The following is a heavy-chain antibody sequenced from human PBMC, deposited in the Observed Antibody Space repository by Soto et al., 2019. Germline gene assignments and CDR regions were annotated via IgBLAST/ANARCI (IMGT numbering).Heavy chain of an antibody. J-gene: IGHJ4*02. CDR1: GFTFSDYY. Sequence: GGSLRLSCAASGFTFSDYYMSWIRQAPGKGLEWVSYISSSGSTIYYADSVKGRFTISRDNAKNSLYLQMNSLRAEDTAVYYCARDAETWIQLWYPDYWGQGTLVTVSS. CDR3: ARDAETWIQLWYPDY. V-gene: IGHV3-11*01. CDR2: ISSSGSTI. D-gene: IGHD5-18*01.